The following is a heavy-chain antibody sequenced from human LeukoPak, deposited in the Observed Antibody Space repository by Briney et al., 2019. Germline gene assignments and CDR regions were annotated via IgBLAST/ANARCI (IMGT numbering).Heavy chain of an antibody. CDR2: IKQDGSEK. V-gene: IGHV3-7*03. D-gene: IGHD3-9*01. J-gene: IGHJ4*02. CDR3: AKDPVNGYYDILTGTTNNDY. Sequence: PGGSLRLSCAASGFTFSSYWMSWVRQAPGKGLEWVANIKQDGSEKYYVDSVKGRFTISRDNSKNTLYLQMNSLRAEDTAVYYCAKDPVNGYYDILTGTTNNDYWGQGTLVTVSS. CDR1: GFTFSSYW.